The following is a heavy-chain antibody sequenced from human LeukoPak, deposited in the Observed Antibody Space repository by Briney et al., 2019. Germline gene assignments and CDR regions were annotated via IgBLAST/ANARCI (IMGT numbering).Heavy chain of an antibody. J-gene: IGHJ2*01. D-gene: IGHD6-25*01. Sequence: SETLSLTCTVSGGSISSYYWSWIRQPPGKGLEWIGYIYYSGSTNYSPSLKSRLTISVDTYKNQFSLKLSSVTAADTAVYYCARTYGSGGLGYFDLWGRGTLVTVSS. V-gene: IGHV4-59*01. CDR1: GGSISSYY. CDR2: IYYSGST. CDR3: ARTYGSGGLGYFDL.